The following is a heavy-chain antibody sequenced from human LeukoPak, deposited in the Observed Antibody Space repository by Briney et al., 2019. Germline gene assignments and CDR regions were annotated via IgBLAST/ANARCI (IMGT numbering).Heavy chain of an antibody. V-gene: IGHV1-2*02. Sequence: ASVKVTCKASGYTFTGYYMHWVRQAPGQGLEWMGWINPNSGGTNYAQKFQGRVTITRDTSISTAYMELSRLRADDTAVYYCARVGYCSGGSCYSQGWFDPWGQGTLVTVSS. CDR1: GYTFTGYY. CDR2: INPNSGGT. D-gene: IGHD2-15*01. J-gene: IGHJ5*02. CDR3: ARVGYCSGGSCYSQGWFDP.